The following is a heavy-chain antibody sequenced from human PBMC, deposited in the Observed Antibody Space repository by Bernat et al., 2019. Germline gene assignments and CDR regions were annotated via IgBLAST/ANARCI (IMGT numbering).Heavy chain of an antibody. D-gene: IGHD6-13*01. V-gene: IGHV4-59*08. CDR1: GGSISSYY. Sequence: QVQLQESGPGLVKPSETLSLTCTVSGGSISSYYWSWIRQPPGKGLEWIGYIYYSGSTNYNPSLKSRVTISVDTSKNQFSLKLSSVTAADTAVYYCARLIAAAGTVDYWGQGTLVTVSS. CDR2: IYYSGST. CDR3: ARLIAAAGTVDY. J-gene: IGHJ4*02.